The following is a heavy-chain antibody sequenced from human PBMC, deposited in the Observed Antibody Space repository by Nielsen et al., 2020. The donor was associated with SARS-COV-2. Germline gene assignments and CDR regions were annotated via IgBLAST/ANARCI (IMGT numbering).Heavy chain of an antibody. J-gene: IGHJ4*02. V-gene: IGHV3-9*01. CDR1: GFTFDDYA. CDR2: ISWNSGSI. D-gene: IGHD6-25*01. Sequence: GGSLRLSCAASGFTFDDYAMHWVRQAPGKGLEWVSGISWNSGSIGYADSVKGRFTIPRDNAKNSLYLQMNSLRAEDTAVYYCASDYSSDFDYWGQGTLVTVSS. CDR3: ASDYSSDFDY.